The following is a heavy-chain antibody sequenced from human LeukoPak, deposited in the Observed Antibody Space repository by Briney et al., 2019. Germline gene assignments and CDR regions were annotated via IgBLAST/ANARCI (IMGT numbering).Heavy chain of an antibody. V-gene: IGHV3-23*01. CDR3: AKRGYGDYGKFDY. J-gene: IGHJ4*02. CDR2: ISGSGDST. CDR1: GSTFRSYG. D-gene: IGHD4-17*01. Sequence: PGGSLRLSCEDSGSTFRSYGMSWVRQAPGKGLEWVSAISGSGDSTYYADSVEGRFTISRDNSKNTVYLQMNSLRAEDTAVYYCAKRGYGDYGKFDYWGQGTLVTVSS.